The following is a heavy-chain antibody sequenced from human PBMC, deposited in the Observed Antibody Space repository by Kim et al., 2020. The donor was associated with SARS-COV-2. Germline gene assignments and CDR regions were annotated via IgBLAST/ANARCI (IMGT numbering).Heavy chain of an antibody. J-gene: IGHJ5*02. D-gene: IGHD6-13*01. V-gene: IGHV3-11*01. CDR3: ARVSSGSSSWYWFDP. Sequence: DWVEGRFSISRDNAKNSLYLQMNSRRAEDTAVYYCARVSSGSSSWYWFDPWGQGTLVTVSS.